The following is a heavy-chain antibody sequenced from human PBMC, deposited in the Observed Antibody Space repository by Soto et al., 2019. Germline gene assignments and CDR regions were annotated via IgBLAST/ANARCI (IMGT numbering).Heavy chain of an antibody. J-gene: IGHJ6*02. D-gene: IGHD3-3*01. CDR1: GYTLTELS. CDR3: ATTGHAPLRFLEWFSNNYYYYGMDV. Sequence: ASVKVSCKVSGYTLTELSMHWVRQAPGKGLEWMGGFDPEDGETIYAQKFQGRVTMTEDTSTDTAYMELSSLRSEDTAVYYCATTGHAPLRFLEWFSNNYYYYGMDVWGQGTTVTVSS. CDR2: FDPEDGET. V-gene: IGHV1-24*01.